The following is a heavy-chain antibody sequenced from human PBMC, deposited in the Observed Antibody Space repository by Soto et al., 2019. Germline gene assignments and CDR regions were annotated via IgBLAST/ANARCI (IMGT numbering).Heavy chain of an antibody. V-gene: IGHV3-23*01. CDR3: ARYFLGYYYFYYMDV. D-gene: IGHD3-9*01. CDR1: GFTFSSYA. Sequence: GGSLRLSCAASGFTFSSYAMSWVRQAPGKGLEWVSIISGSGGSTYYADSVKGRFTISRDNSKNTLYLQMNSLRAEDTAVDYSARYFLGYYYFYYMDVWGKGTTVTVSS. J-gene: IGHJ6*03. CDR2: ISGSGGST.